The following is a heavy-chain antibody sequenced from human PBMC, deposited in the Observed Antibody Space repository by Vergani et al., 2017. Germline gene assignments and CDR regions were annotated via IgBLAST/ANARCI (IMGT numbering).Heavy chain of an antibody. D-gene: IGHD2-15*01. V-gene: IGHV3-23*01. Sequence: EVQVLESGGGLVQPGGSLRLSCAASGFTFSNYPMTWVRQAPGKGLEWVSAISANDDTYYADSVKGRFTVSRDNSKNTLYLQMNRLKAEDTAVYYCSKDLTQCKCWGQGSMVTIAS. CDR3: SKDLTQCKC. J-gene: IGHJ4*02. CDR2: ISANDDT. CDR1: GFTFSNYP.